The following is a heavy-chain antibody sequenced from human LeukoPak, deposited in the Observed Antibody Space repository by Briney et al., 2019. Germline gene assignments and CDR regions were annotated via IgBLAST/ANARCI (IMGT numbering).Heavy chain of an antibody. CDR1: GFTFSDYA. J-gene: IGHJ4*02. D-gene: IGHD3-3*01. V-gene: IGHV3-23*01. CDR2: LSGSGAGT. CDR3: AKAELGVDTFFDY. Sequence: GGSLRLACAASGFTFSDYALGWVRQAPGRGLEWVATLSGSGAGTYYSDSVQGRFTISRDNSKRTLLLQMNSLRGEDTAFYYGAKAELGVDTFFDYWGQGTLVTVSS.